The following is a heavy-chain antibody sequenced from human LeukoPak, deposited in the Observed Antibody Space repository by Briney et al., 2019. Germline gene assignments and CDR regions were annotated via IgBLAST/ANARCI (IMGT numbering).Heavy chain of an antibody. CDR1: GGSNSSGGYY. D-gene: IGHD2-2*01. Sequence: SQTLSLTCTVSGGSNSSGGYYWSWLRQHPGKGLEWIGYIYYSGSTYYNPSLKSRVTISVDTFKNQFSLELSSVTAADTAVYYCARVVGGVVVPAAEAWFDPWGQGTLVTVSS. V-gene: IGHV4-31*03. J-gene: IGHJ5*02. CDR2: IYYSGST. CDR3: ARVVGGVVVPAAEAWFDP.